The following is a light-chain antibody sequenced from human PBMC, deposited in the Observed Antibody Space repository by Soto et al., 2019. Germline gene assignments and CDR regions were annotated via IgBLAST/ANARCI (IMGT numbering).Light chain of an antibody. Sequence: QSALTQPASVSGSPGQSITISCTGTSSDVGGYIYVSWYQQHPGKAPKLMIYDVTSRPSGVSYRFSGSKSGNTASLTISGLQAEDEAYYYCSSYTTSSSYVFGTGTKVTV. J-gene: IGLJ1*01. CDR2: DVT. V-gene: IGLV2-14*01. CDR3: SSYTTSSSYV. CDR1: SSDVGGYIY.